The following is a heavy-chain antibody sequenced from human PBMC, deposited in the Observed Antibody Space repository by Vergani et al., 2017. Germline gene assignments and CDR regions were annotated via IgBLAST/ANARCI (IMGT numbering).Heavy chain of an antibody. CDR1: GFTFSSYA. J-gene: IGHJ4*02. CDR3: AKSFYGSGWCLDY. V-gene: IGHV3-23*01. D-gene: IGHD6-19*01. Sequence: EVQLLESGGGLVQPGGSLRLSCAASGFTFSSYAMSWVRQVPGKGLEWVSGISGSGGNTYYANSVKGRFTISRDNAKNSLYLQMNSLRAEDTALYYCAKSFYGSGWCLDYWGQGTLVTVSS. CDR2: ISGSGGNT.